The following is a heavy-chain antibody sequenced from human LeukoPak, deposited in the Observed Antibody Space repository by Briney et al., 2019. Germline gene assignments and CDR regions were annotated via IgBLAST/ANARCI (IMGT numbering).Heavy chain of an antibody. J-gene: IGHJ4*02. Sequence: PGGSLTLSCAGAGFVFSAFRMIWIRQTPGKGLEWIAYISRDGTITHYGDSVRGRFTISRDESKNTVYLQMNSLRAEDTALYYCAKDILGWSFDCWGQGTLVTVSS. CDR2: ISRDGTIT. CDR3: AKDILGWSFDC. D-gene: IGHD4-23*01. V-gene: IGHV3-23*01. CDR1: GFVFSAFR.